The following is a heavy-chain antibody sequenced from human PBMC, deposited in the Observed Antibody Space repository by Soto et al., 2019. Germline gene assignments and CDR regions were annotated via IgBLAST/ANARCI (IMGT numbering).Heavy chain of an antibody. Sequence: QVQLVQSGAEVKKPGSSVKVSCKASGGTFGSYAISWVRQAPGQGLEWMGGIIPIFGTANYAQKFQGRVTITADESTSTAYMELSSLRSEDTAVYYCASRARGSGQRHGHFDYWGQGTLVTVSS. V-gene: IGHV1-69*01. CDR3: ASRARGSGQRHGHFDY. CDR2: IIPIFGTA. CDR1: GGTFGSYA. D-gene: IGHD2-15*01. J-gene: IGHJ4*02.